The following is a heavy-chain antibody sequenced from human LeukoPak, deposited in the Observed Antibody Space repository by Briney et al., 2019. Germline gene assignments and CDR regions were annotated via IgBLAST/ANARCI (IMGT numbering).Heavy chain of an antibody. D-gene: IGHD1-26*01. CDR3: ARWAYSGSFSYFDY. CDR2: IYSGGST. V-gene: IGHV3-53*01. CDR1: GFTDSSNY. J-gene: IGHJ4*02. Sequence: GGSLSLSCAASGFTDSSNYMSWVRQAPGKGLVWVSIIYSGGSTYYADSVKGRFTISRDNSKNTLYLQMNSLRAEDTAVYYCARWAYSGSFSYFDYWGQGTLVTVSS.